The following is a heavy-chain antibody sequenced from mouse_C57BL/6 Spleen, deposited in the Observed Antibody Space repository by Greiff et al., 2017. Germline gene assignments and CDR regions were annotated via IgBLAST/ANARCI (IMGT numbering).Heavy chain of an antibody. D-gene: IGHD2-4*01. J-gene: IGHJ4*01. V-gene: IGHV1-55*01. CDR2: IYPGSGST. Sequence: QVQLQQPGAELVKPGASVKMSCKASGYTFTSYWITWVKQRPGQGLEWIGDIYPGSGSTNYNEKFKSKATLTVDTSSSTAYMQLSSLTSEDSAVYYWARGMRYDYDVGYAMDYWGQGTSVTVSS. CDR3: ARGMRYDYDVGYAMDY. CDR1: GYTFTSYW.